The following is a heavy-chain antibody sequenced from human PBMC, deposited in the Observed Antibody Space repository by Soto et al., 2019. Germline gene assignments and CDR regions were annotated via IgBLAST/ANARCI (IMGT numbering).Heavy chain of an antibody. CDR2: IYYSGST. D-gene: IGHD2-15*01. CDR3: ARPASVVVAHAERDYYYMDV. J-gene: IGHJ6*03. V-gene: IGHV4-39*01. Sequence: QLQLQESGPGLVKPSETLSLTCTVSGGSISSSSYYWGWILQPPGKGLEWIGSIYYSGSTYYNPSLKSLVTISVDTSKNQFSMKLSSVTAADTAVYYCARPASVVVAHAERDYYYMDVWGKGTTVTVSS. CDR1: GGSISSSSYY.